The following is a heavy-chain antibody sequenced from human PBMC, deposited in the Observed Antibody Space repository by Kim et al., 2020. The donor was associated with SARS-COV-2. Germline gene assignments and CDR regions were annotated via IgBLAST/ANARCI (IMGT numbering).Heavy chain of an antibody. CDR3: ARSGNSYGTGYYFDY. V-gene: IGHV4-59*01. CDR1: VGSISNYY. J-gene: IGHJ4*02. D-gene: IGHD5-18*01. CDR2: IHYSGST. Sequence: SETLSLTCTVSVGSISNYYWSWIRQSPGKGLELIGYIHYSGSTNYNPSLKSRVTISVDTSKNQFSLKLSSVTAADTAVYYCARSGNSYGTGYYFDYWGQGTLVTVSS.